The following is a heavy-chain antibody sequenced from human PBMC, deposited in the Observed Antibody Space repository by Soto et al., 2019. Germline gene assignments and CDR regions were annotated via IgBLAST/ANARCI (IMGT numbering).Heavy chain of an antibody. CDR1: GFTFSSYG. CDR3: AKDLALYSSRGDSWIDP. J-gene: IGHJ5*02. D-gene: IGHD6-13*01. V-gene: IGHV3-30*18. Sequence: QVQLVESGGGVVQPGRSLRLSCAASGFTFSSYGMHWVRQAPGKGLEWVAVISYDGSNKYYADSVKGRFTISRDNSKNTLCLQMNSLRAEDTAVYYCAKDLALYSSRGDSWIDPWGQGTLVTVSS. CDR2: ISYDGSNK.